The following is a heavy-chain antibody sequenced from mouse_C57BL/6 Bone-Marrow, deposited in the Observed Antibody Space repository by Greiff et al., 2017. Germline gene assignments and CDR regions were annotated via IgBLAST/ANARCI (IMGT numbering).Heavy chain of an antibody. J-gene: IGHJ2*01. CDR2: IDPSDSYI. CDR1: GYTFTSYW. V-gene: IGHV1-69*01. Sequence: QVQLQQPGAELVMPGASVKLSCKASGYTFTSYWMHWVKQRPGQGLEWIGEIDPSDSYINYNQKFKGKSTLTVDKSSSTAYMQLSSLTSEDSAVYYCARSLIYYYGSSYDYWGQGTTLTVSS. CDR3: ARSLIYYYGSSYDY. D-gene: IGHD1-1*01.